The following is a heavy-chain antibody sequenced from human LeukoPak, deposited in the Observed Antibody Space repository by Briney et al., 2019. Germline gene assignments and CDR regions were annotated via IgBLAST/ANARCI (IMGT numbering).Heavy chain of an antibody. Sequence: GASVKVSCKASGYTFTSYDINWVRQATGQGLEWMGWMNPNSGNTGYAQKFQGRVTMTRNTSISTAYMELSSLRSEDTAVYYCAKTFEARCNWFDPWGQGTLVTVSS. CDR3: AKTFEARCNWFDP. J-gene: IGHJ5*02. CDR1: GYTFTSYD. D-gene: IGHD3-10*01. V-gene: IGHV1-8*01. CDR2: MNPNSGNT.